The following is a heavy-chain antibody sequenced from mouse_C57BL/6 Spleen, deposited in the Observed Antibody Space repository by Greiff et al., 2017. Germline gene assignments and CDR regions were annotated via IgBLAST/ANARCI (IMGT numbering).Heavy chain of an antibody. Sequence: EVHLVESGGGLVQPKGSLKLSCAASGFSFNTYAMNWVRQAPGKGLEWVARIRSKSNNYATYYADSVKDRFTISRDDSESMLYLQMNNLKTEDTAMYYCVRHEHPDYYGSSYFDYWGQGTTLTVSS. CDR3: VRHEHPDYYGSSYFDY. V-gene: IGHV10-1*01. J-gene: IGHJ2*01. CDR1: GFSFNTYA. CDR2: IRSKSNNYAT. D-gene: IGHD1-1*01.